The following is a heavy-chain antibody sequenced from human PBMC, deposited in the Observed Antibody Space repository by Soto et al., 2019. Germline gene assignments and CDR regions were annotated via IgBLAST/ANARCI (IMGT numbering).Heavy chain of an antibody. Sequence: QVQLQESGSRLVRPSQTVSLTCSVSGGSVNSGGYSWSWIRQPPGKGLEWIGFISPSGSPAYNPSLTSRVTISVDRSNNQSSLELSSVTAADTAVYYCTRGVLAWGPGTRVTVSS. D-gene: IGHD2-8*01. CDR2: ISPSGSP. CDR1: GGSVNSGGYS. J-gene: IGHJ5*02. V-gene: IGHV4-30-2*01. CDR3: TRGVLA.